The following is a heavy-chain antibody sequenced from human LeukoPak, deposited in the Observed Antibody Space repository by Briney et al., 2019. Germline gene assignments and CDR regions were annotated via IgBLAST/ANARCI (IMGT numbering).Heavy chain of an antibody. Sequence: PGGSLRLSCAASGFSFSAYWTHWVRQAPGKGLVWVSRINSDGSGTGYADSVKGRFTISRDNAKNSLYLQMNSLRAEDTAVYYCARVGGSGSYYNRLAKFDYWGQGTLVTVSS. D-gene: IGHD3-10*01. CDR3: ARVGGSGSYYNRLAKFDY. V-gene: IGHV3-74*01. J-gene: IGHJ4*02. CDR2: INSDGSGT. CDR1: GFSFSAYW.